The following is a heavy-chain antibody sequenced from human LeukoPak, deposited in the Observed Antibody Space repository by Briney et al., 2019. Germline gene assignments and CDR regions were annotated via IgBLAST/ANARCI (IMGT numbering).Heavy chain of an antibody. CDR3: ARGLDFDILTGPGYGMDV. V-gene: IGHV1-46*01. Sequence: ASVKVSCKASGYTLTRYYMCWVRQAPGQGLEWMGIINPNVGSTSYAQKFQGRVTMTRDTSTSTVYMELSGLRSEDTAVYFCARGLDFDILTGPGYGMDVWGQGTTVTVSS. CDR2: INPNVGST. J-gene: IGHJ6*02. CDR1: GYTLTRYY. D-gene: IGHD3-9*01.